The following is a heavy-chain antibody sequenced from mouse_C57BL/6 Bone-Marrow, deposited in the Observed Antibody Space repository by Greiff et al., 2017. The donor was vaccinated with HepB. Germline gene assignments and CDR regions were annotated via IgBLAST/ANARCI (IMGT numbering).Heavy chain of an antibody. V-gene: IGHV1-42*01. Sequence: EVQLQQSGPELVKPGASVKISCKASGYSFTGYYMNWVKQSPEKSLEWIGEINPSTGGTTYNQKFKAKATLTVDKSSSTAYMQLKSLTSEDSAVYYCARWRGFDYWGQGTTLTVSS. J-gene: IGHJ2*01. CDR1: GYSFTGYY. CDR3: ARWRGFDY. CDR2: INPSTGGT.